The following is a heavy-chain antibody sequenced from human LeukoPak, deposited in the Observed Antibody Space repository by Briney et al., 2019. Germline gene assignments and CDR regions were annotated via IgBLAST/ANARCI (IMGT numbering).Heavy chain of an antibody. CDR2: ISGSGGST. D-gene: IGHD3-9*01. CDR3: AKCARVDWLPIDH. Sequence: PGGSLRLSCAASGFTFSSYAMSWVRQAPGKGLEWVSAISGSGGSTYYADSVKGRFTISRDKSKNTLSLQMNSLRAEDTAVYYCAKCARVDWLPIDHWGQGTLVTVSS. CDR1: GFTFSSYA. V-gene: IGHV3-23*01. J-gene: IGHJ4*02.